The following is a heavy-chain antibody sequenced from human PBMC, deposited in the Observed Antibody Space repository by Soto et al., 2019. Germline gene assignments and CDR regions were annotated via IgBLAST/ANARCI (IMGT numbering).Heavy chain of an antibody. D-gene: IGHD1-1*01. CDR1: GFTFSSYG. CDR3: ARDLPKGTGPPGY. Sequence: GGSLRLSCAASGFTFSSYGMHWVRQAPGKGLEWVAVIWYDGSNKYYADSVKGRFTISRDNSKNTLYLQMNSLRAEDTAVYYCARDLPKGTGPPGYWGQGTLVTVSS. J-gene: IGHJ4*02. CDR2: IWYDGSNK. V-gene: IGHV3-33*01.